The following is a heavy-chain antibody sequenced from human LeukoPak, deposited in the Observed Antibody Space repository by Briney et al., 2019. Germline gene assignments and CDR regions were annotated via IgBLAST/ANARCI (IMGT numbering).Heavy chain of an antibody. V-gene: IGHV3-23*01. Sequence: GRSLRLSCAASGFTFSSYAMSWVRQAPGKGLEWVSAISGSGGSTYYADSVKGRFTISRDNSKNTLYLQMNSLRAEDTAVYYCAKDRIAVAGTEGFDYWGQGTLVTVSS. J-gene: IGHJ4*02. CDR2: ISGSGGST. CDR3: AKDRIAVAGTEGFDY. CDR1: GFTFSSYA. D-gene: IGHD6-19*01.